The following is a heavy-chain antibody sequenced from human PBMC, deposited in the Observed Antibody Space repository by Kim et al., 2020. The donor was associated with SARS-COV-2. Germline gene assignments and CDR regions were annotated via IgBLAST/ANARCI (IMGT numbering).Heavy chain of an antibody. V-gene: IGHV3-23*01. Sequence: ADSVKGRFTISRDNSKNTLYLQMNSLRAEDTAVYYCAKDRPEGGSAFDIWGQGTMVTVSS. D-gene: IGHD3-16*01. J-gene: IGHJ3*02. CDR3: AKDRPEGGSAFDI.